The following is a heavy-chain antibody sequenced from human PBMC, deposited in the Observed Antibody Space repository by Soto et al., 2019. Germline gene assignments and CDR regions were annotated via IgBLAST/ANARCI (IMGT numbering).Heavy chain of an antibody. CDR2: INPSGGST. Sequence: ASVKVSCKASGYTFTSYYMHWVRQAPGQGLPWMGIINPSGGSTSYAQKFQGRVTMTRDTSTSTVYMELSSLRSEDTAVYYRARDLLNGTDCGGDCYSFESWGPGTLVTVSS. CDR3: ARDLLNGTDCGGDCYSFES. J-gene: IGHJ1*01. D-gene: IGHD2-21*02. V-gene: IGHV1-46*01. CDR1: GYTFTSYY.